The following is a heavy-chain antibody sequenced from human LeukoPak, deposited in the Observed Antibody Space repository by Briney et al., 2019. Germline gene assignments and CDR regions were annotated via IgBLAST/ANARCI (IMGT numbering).Heavy chain of an antibody. Sequence: SETLSLTCTVSGGSISSYYWSWIRQPPGKGLEWIGYIYYSGSTNYNPSLKSRVAISVDTSKNQFSLKLSSVTAADTAVYYCARNSGTYHYYFDYWGQGTLVTVSS. CDR3: ARNSGTYHYYFDY. J-gene: IGHJ4*02. CDR2: IYYSGST. D-gene: IGHD1-26*01. CDR1: GGSISSYY. V-gene: IGHV4-59*01.